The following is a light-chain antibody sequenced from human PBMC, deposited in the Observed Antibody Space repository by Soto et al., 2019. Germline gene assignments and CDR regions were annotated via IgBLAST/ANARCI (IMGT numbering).Light chain of an antibody. CDR3: QQYNSYPWT. V-gene: IGKV1-5*03. CDR2: KAS. J-gene: IGKJ1*01. CDR1: HSISSW. Sequence: DIQMTQSPSTLSASVGDRVTITCRASHSISSWLAWYQQKPGKAPKLLIYKASSLDSGVPSRFSGSGSGTEFTLTISSLQPDYVATYYCQQYNSYPWTFGQGTKVEIK.